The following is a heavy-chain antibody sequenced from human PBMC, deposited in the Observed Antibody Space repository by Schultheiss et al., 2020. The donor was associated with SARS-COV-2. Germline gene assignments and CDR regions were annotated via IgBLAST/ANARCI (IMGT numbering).Heavy chain of an antibody. CDR2: ISYDGTHI. CDR3: AKEGFYDSSGYYYSGAFDI. CDR1: GFTFSSYG. V-gene: IGHV3-30*18. Sequence: GESLKISCAASGFTFSSYGMHWVRQAPGKGLEWVAVISYDGTHIYYGDSVKGRFTISRDNSKNTLYLQMISLRAEDTAIYYCAKEGFYDSSGYYYSGAFDIWGQGTMVTVSS. D-gene: IGHD3-22*01. J-gene: IGHJ3*02.